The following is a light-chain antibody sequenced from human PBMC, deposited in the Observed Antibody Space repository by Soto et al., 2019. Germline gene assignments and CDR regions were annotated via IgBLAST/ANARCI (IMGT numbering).Light chain of an antibody. CDR3: QQTYALPQT. Sequence: DIQMTKSPSYLSASVGDRATIACGASQTVSKFVNWYQQKPGKVPALLIYSTSTLYSGVPSRFSGSGSGTEFTLTINVLQPEDFATYYCQQTYALPQTFAQGTKVDI. J-gene: IGKJ1*01. CDR2: STS. V-gene: IGKV1-39*01. CDR1: QTVSKF.